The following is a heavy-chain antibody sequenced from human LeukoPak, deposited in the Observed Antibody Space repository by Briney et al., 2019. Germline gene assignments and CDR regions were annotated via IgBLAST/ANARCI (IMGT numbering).Heavy chain of an antibody. CDR2: IYYTGNT. J-gene: IGHJ4*02. CDR3: ARDSVAGTRKFDY. Sequence: SETLSLTCTVSGGSIRSTTSYWGWIRQPPGKGLEWIGSIYYTGNTYKNPSLKSRVTISVDSSKNQFSLNLSSVTAADTAVYFCARDSVAGTRKFDYWGQGTLVTVSS. CDR1: GGSIRSTTSY. V-gene: IGHV4-39*07. D-gene: IGHD6-19*01.